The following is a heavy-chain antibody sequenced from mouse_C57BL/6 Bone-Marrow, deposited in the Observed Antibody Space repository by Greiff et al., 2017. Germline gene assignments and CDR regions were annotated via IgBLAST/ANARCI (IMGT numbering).Heavy chain of an antibody. Sequence: QVQLKQSGAELVKPGASVKLSCKASGYTFTSYWMHWVKQRPGQGLEWIGMIHPNSGSTNYNEKFKSKATLTVDKSSSTAYMQLSSLTSEDSAVYYCARGGTVVYYYAMDYWGQGTSVTVSS. J-gene: IGHJ4*01. V-gene: IGHV1-64*01. CDR1: GYTFTSYW. CDR2: IHPNSGST. CDR3: ARGGTVVYYYAMDY. D-gene: IGHD1-1*01.